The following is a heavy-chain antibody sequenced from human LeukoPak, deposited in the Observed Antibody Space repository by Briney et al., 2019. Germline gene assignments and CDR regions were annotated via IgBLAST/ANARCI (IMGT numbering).Heavy chain of an antibody. CDR3: ARGLVAATLFAY. D-gene: IGHD2-15*01. CDR1: GFTFSNYW. V-gene: IGHV3-74*01. Sequence: PGGSLRLSCEASGFTFSNYWMHWVRQAPGKGLVWVSRINSDGSSTTYADSVKGRFTISRDDAKNTLYLQMNSLRAEDTAVYYCARGLVAATLFAYWGQGTLVTVSS. CDR2: INSDGSST. J-gene: IGHJ4*02.